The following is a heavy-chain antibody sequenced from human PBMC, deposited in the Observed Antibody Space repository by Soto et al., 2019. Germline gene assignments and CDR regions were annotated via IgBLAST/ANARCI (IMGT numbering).Heavy chain of an antibody. J-gene: IGHJ6*02. CDR2: ISSSSSYI. V-gene: IGHV3-21*01. CDR3: ARFRMAAAGSYYYYGMDV. D-gene: IGHD6-13*01. CDR1: GFTFSSYS. Sequence: LRLSCAASGFTFSSYSMNWVRQAPGKGLEWVSSISSSSSYIYYADSVKGRFTISRDNAKNSLYLQMNSLRAEDTAVYYCARFRMAAAGSYYYYGMDVWGQGTTVTVSS.